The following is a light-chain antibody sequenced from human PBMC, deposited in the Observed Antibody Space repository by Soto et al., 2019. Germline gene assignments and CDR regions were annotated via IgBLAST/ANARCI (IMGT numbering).Light chain of an antibody. V-gene: IGKV1-39*01. CDR2: AAS. J-gene: IGKJ1*01. Sequence: DIQMTPSPSSLSASVVDRVTITCRASQSISSYLNWYQQKPGKAPKLLIYAASSLQSGVPSRFSGSGSGTDFTLTISSLQPEDFATYYCQQSYNSPQTFGQGTKVDIK. CDR3: QQSYNSPQT. CDR1: QSISSY.